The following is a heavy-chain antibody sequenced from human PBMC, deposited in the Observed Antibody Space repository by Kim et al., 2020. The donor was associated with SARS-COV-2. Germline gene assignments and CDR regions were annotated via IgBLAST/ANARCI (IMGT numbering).Heavy chain of an antibody. V-gene: IGHV3-11*01. J-gene: IGHJ6*02. D-gene: IGHD3-3*01. CDR3: ARDQRITIFGDVYYYYGMDV. CDR1: GFTFSDYY. CDR2: ISSSGSTI. Sequence: GGSLRLSCAASGFTFSDYYMSWIRQAPGKGLEWVSYISSSGSTIYYADSVKGRFTISRDNAKNSLYLQMNSLRVEDTAVYYCARDQRITIFGDVYYYYGMDVWGQGTTVTVSS.